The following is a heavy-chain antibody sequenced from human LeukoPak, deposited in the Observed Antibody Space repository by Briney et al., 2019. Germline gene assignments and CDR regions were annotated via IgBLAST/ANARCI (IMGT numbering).Heavy chain of an antibody. CDR3: ARGTSPFDP. CDR1: GFTFSSYS. V-gene: IGHV3-48*02. J-gene: IGHJ5*02. CDR2: VTSSSSTI. Sequence: GGSLRLSCVASGFTFSSYSMNWVRQAPGKGPEWISYVTSSSSTIYYANSVKGRFTISRDNAKNSLYLQMNSLRDEDTALYYCARGTSPFDPWGRGTLVSVPS.